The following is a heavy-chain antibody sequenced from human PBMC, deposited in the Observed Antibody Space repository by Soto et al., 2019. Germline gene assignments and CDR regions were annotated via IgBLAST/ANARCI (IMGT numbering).Heavy chain of an antibody. J-gene: IGHJ4*02. CDR2: IWYDGSNK. Sequence: QVQLVESGGGVVQPGRSLRLSCAASGFTFSSSGMHWVRPAPGKGLEWVAVIWYDGSNKYYADSVKGLFTISRDNSKNTLYLQMNSLRAEDTAVYYCASGQYGSGSQIWGQGTLVTVSS. D-gene: IGHD3-10*01. V-gene: IGHV3-33*01. CDR3: ASGQYGSGSQI. CDR1: GFTFSSSG.